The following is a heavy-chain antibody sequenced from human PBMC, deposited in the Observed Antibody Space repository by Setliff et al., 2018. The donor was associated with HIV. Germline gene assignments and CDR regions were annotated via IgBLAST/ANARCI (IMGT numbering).Heavy chain of an antibody. D-gene: IGHD6-13*01. CDR3: ARSDSGYRSSWAPFDI. CDR1: GGSISSGNW. J-gene: IGHJ3*02. CDR2: IYHSGSA. Sequence: SETLSLTCAVSGGSISSGNWWSWVRQPPGKGLEWIGSIYHSGSAYYNPSLKSRVTISVDTSKNQFSLKLSSVTAADTAVYYCARSDSGYRSSWAPFDIWGQGTMVTVSS. V-gene: IGHV4-4*02.